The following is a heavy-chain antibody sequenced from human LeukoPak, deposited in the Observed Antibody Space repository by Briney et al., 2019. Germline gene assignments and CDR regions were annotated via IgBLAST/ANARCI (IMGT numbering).Heavy chain of an antibody. Sequence: PGGSLRLSCTASGFTFSSYGMHWVRQAPGKGLEWVSYISSSSSTIYYADSVKGRFTISRDNAKNSLYLQMNSLRAEDTAVYYCARDPLYPAAILEHFDYWGQGTLVTVSS. CDR3: ARDPLYPAAILEHFDY. J-gene: IGHJ4*02. V-gene: IGHV3-48*04. CDR1: GFTFSSYG. D-gene: IGHD2-2*02. CDR2: ISSSSSTI.